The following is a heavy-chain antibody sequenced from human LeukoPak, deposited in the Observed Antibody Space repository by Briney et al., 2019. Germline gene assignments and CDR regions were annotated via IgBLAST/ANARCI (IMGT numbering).Heavy chain of an antibody. V-gene: IGHV3-7*01. J-gene: IGHJ2*01. CDR1: GVTFSSYW. CDR2: IKQDGSEK. Sequence: GGSLRLSCAASGVTFSSYWMSWGRKAPGKGLEWLANIKQDGSEKYYVDSVKGRFTISRDNAKNSLYLQMNSLRAEDTAVYYCARGSNYDSARYFDLWGRGTLVTVSS. CDR3: ARGSNYDSARYFDL. D-gene: IGHD3-22*01.